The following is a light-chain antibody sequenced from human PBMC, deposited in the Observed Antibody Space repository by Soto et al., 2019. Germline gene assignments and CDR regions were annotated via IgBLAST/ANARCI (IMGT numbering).Light chain of an antibody. J-gene: IGLJ1*01. CDR2: NNN. CDR3: ASWDDSLNGLYV. V-gene: IGLV1-44*01. CDR1: SSNIGSGT. Sequence: RVTISCSGSSSNIGSGTVNWYQQLPGTAPKLLIYNNNQWPSGVPDRFSGSKSGTSGSLAISGLQSGDEADYYCASWDDSLNGLYVFGTGTKVTVL.